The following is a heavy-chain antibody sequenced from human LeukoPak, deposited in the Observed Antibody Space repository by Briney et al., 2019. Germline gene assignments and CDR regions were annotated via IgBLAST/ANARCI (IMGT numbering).Heavy chain of an antibody. D-gene: IGHD4-23*01. Sequence: GGSLRLSCAGSEFSFSSYSMTWVRQAPGKGLEWVSYISSTASSIYYADSVKGRFTISRDNAKNSLYLQMNSLIAEDTAVYYCARDVTYHGGDWFDPWGQGTLVTVSS. V-gene: IGHV3-48*04. CDR3: ARDVTYHGGDWFDP. J-gene: IGHJ5*02. CDR1: EFSFSSYS. CDR2: ISSTASSI.